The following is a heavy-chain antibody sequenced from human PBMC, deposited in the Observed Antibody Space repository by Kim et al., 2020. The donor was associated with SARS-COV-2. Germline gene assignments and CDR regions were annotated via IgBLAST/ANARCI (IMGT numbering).Heavy chain of an antibody. J-gene: IGHJ4*02. V-gene: IGHV4-39*07. CDR2: IYYSGST. CDR3: ARLRIQLWISWDY. D-gene: IGHD5-18*01. Sequence: SETLSLTCTVSGGSISSSSYYWGWIRQPPGKGLEWIGSIYYSGSTYYNPSLKSRVTISVDTSKNQFSLKLSSVTAADTAVYYCARLRIQLWISWDYWGQGTLVTVSS. CDR1: GGSISSSSYY.